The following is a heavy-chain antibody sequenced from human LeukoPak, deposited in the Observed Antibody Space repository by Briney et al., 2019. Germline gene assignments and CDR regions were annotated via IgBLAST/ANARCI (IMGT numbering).Heavy chain of an antibody. CDR3: AARGIAAAPGNY. CDR2: INHSGST. Sequence: KPSETLSLTCAVHGGSFSGYYWSWIRQPPGKGLEWIGEINHSGSTNYNPSLKSRVTISVDTSKNQFSLKLSSVTAADTAVYYCAARGIAAAPGNYWGQGTLVTVSS. J-gene: IGHJ4*02. D-gene: IGHD6-13*01. CDR1: GGSFSGYY. V-gene: IGHV4-34*01.